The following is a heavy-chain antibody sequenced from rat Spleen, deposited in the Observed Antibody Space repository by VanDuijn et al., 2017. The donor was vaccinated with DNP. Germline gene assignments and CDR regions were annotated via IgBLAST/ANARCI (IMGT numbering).Heavy chain of an antibody. Sequence: QVQLKESGPGLVQPSQTLSLTCTVAGFSLTGYNVHWVRQPPGKGLEWMGIIWNTGGRRYNSALKSRLTIIKDTSKSQVFLKMNSLQTEDTATYYCDSTLVNYGTYGYYAMDAWGQGTSVTVSS. CDR2: IWNTGGR. CDR1: GFSLTGYN. D-gene: IGHD1-3*01. J-gene: IGHJ4*01. CDR3: DSTLVNYGTYGYYAMDA. V-gene: IGHV2-41*01.